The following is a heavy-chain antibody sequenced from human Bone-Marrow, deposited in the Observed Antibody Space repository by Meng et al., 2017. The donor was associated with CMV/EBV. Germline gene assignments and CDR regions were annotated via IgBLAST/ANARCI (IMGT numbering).Heavy chain of an antibody. D-gene: IGHD3-3*01. CDR2: IYWNDDK. CDR3: ARSYYDFWSGPLDAFDI. Sequence: SGPTLVKPTQTLTLTCTFSGFSLSTSGVGVGWIRQPPGKALEWLALIYWNDDKRYSPSLKSRLTITNDTSKNQVVLTMTNMDPVDTATYYCARSYYDFWSGPLDAFDIWGQGTMVTVSS. CDR1: GFSLSTSGVG. V-gene: IGHV2-5*01. J-gene: IGHJ3*02.